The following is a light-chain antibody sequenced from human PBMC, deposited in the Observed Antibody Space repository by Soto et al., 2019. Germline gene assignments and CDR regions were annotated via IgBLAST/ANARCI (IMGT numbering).Light chain of an antibody. J-gene: IGKJ1*01. V-gene: IGKV3-15*01. Sequence: EIEMTQSPATVSVFPGERATLSCRASQSVSRNLAWYQQKPGQAPRLLIYGASTRATGIPARFSGSGSGTEFTLTISSLQSEDFAVYYCQHYNNWPWTFGLGTKVEIK. CDR3: QHYNNWPWT. CDR1: QSVSRN. CDR2: GAS.